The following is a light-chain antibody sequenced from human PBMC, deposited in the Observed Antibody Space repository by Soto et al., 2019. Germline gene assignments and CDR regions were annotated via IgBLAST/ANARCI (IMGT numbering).Light chain of an antibody. J-gene: IGKJ4*01. CDR3: QHGYSTPLT. V-gene: IGKV1-5*01. Sequence: DIQMTQSPSTLSASVGDRVTITCRASQSISSWLAWYQQKPGKAPKVLIYDASSLESGVSSRFSGSGSGTEFTLTISSLQPEDFATYFCQHGYSTPLTFGGGTKVDIK. CDR1: QSISSW. CDR2: DAS.